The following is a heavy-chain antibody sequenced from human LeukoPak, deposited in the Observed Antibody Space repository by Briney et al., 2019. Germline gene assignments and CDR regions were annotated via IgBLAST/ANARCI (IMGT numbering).Heavy chain of an antibody. J-gene: IGHJ4*02. Sequence: RGSLRLSCAASGFTFSSYAMSWVRQAPGKGLEWVSAISGSGGSTYYADSVKGRFTISRDNSKNTLYLQMNSLRTEDTAVYYCAKAEGYDILTGLDYWGQGTLVTVSS. CDR2: ISGSGGST. V-gene: IGHV3-23*01. CDR1: GFTFSSYA. CDR3: AKAEGYDILTGLDY. D-gene: IGHD3-9*01.